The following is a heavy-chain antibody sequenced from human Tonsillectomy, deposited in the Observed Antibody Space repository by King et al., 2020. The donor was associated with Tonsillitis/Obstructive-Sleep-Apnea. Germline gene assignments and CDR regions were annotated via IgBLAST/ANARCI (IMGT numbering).Heavy chain of an antibody. CDR1: GFTFVSYA. J-gene: IGHJ4*02. CDR2: ISDDGTNK. Sequence: VQLVESGGGVFQPGRSLRLSCGASGFTFVSYAMNWVRQAPGKGLEWVAVISDDGTNKYHADSVKGRFTISRDNFNNILYLQMNSLGAEDTAVYSCAGARGGGGYDGFLDYWGQGTLVPVSS. V-gene: IGHV3-30*04. D-gene: IGHD5-12*01. CDR3: AGARGGGGYDGFLDY.